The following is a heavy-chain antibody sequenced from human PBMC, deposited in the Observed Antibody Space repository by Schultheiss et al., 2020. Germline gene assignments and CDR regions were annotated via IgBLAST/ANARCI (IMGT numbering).Heavy chain of an antibody. Sequence: GGSLRLSCAASGFTFSSYAMSWVRQAPGKGLEWVSSISAISTYKHYADSVKGRFTISRDNSKNTLYLQMNSLRAEDTAVYYCARDRLRYFDWLKHPTDYWGQGTLVTVSS. V-gene: IGHV3-21*01. CDR2: ISAISTYK. J-gene: IGHJ4*02. CDR3: ARDRLRYFDWLKHPTDY. D-gene: IGHD3-9*01. CDR1: GFTFSSYA.